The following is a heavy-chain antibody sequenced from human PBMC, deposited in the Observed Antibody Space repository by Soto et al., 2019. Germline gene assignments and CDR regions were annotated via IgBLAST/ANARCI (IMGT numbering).Heavy chain of an antibody. CDR2: ISGGGGST. J-gene: IGHJ4*02. CDR1: GFTSSSYA. CDR3: AKDQDVRIVGPLDY. D-gene: IGHD2-15*01. Sequence: EVQLLESGGGLVQPGGSLRLSCAASGFTSSSYAMSWVRQAPGKGLEWVSGISGGGGSTNYAVSVKGRLTISRDNSKNPLYLQMNSQRADDTGVYYCAKDQDVRIVGPLDYWGQGTLVTASS. V-gene: IGHV3-23*01.